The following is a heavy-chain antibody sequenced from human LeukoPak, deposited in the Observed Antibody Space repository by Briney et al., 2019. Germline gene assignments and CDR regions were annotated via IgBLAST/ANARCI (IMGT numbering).Heavy chain of an antibody. CDR2: IYYRGST. CDR3: ARDPGDTDWYNFDF. Sequence: TLSLTCTVSGGSISSGGYYWRWIRQHPGKGLEWIVYIYYRGSTYYNPSLKSRVTISVYTSKNQFSLKLSSVTAADTAVYYCARDPGDTDWYNFDFRGQGILVTVSS. CDR1: GGSISSGGYY. D-gene: IGHD3-9*01. V-gene: IGHV4-31*03. J-gene: IGHJ4*02.